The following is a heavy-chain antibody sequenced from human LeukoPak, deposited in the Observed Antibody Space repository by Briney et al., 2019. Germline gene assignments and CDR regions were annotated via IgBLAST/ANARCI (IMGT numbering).Heavy chain of an antibody. CDR3: ARFRSLMVRGVNQPIYYYGMDV. D-gene: IGHD3-10*01. J-gene: IGHJ6*02. V-gene: IGHV4-34*01. CDR1: GASFSGYY. CDR2: INHSGST. Sequence: SETLSLTCAVYGASFSGYYWSWIRQPPGKRLEWIGEINHSGSTNYNPSLKSRVTISVDTSKNQFSLKLSSVTAADTAVYYCARFRSLMVRGVNQPIYYYGMDVWGQGTTVTVSS.